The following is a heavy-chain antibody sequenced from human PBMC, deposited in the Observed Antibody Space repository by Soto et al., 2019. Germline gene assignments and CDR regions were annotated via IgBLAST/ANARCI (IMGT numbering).Heavy chain of an antibody. Sequence: GGSLRLSCTASGFTFGDYDMSWFRQAPGKGLEWVGFIRSKAYGGTTEYAASVKGRFTISRDDSKSIAYLQMNSLKTEDTAVYYCTRVRAKGILVVPDAIASYYYYMDVWGKGTTVTVSS. CDR1: GFTFGDYD. D-gene: IGHD2-2*01. CDR3: TRVRAKGILVVPDAIASYYYYMDV. V-gene: IGHV3-49*03. CDR2: IRSKAYGGTT. J-gene: IGHJ6*03.